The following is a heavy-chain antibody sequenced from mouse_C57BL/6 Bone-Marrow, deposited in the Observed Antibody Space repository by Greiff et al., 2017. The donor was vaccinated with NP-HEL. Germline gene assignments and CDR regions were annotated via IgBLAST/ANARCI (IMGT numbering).Heavy chain of an antibody. CDR1: GYTFTSYW. CDR3: TRCTFYYGSSYPAWFAY. V-gene: IGHV1-5*01. J-gene: IGHJ3*01. CDR2: IYPGNSDT. Sequence: VQLQQSGTVLARPGASVKMSCKTSGYTFTSYWMHWVKQRPGQGLEWIGAIYPGNSDTSYNQKFKGKAKLTAVTSASTAYMELSSLTNEDSAVYYCTRCTFYYGSSYPAWFAYWGQETLVTVSA. D-gene: IGHD1-1*01.